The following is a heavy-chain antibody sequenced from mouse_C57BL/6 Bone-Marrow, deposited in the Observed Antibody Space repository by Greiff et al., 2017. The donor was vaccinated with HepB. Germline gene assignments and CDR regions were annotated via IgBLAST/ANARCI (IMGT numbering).Heavy chain of an antibody. CDR1: EYEFPSHD. CDR3: ARWDDYDAWFAY. V-gene: IGHV5-2*01. Sequence: EVKVVVSGGGLVQPGESLKLSCESNEYEFPSHDMSWVRKTPEKRLELVAAINSDGGSTYYPDTMERRFIISRDNTKKTLYLQMSSLRSEDTALYYCARWDDYDAWFAYWGQGTLVTVSA. J-gene: IGHJ3*01. CDR2: INSDGGST. D-gene: IGHD2-4*01.